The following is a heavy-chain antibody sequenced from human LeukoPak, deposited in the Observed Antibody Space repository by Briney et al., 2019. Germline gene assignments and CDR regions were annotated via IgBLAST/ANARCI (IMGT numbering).Heavy chain of an antibody. CDR2: IKSDGITI. J-gene: IGHJ4*02. V-gene: IGHV3-74*01. CDR1: GFTFSNYM. Sequence: GSLRLSCAAFGFTFSNYMMHWVRQAPGKGLVWVSRIKSDGITITYADSVKGRFTISRDNAKNTLYLQMNSLRAEDTAVYYCLRDLNWSLDQWGQGTLVTVSS. D-gene: IGHD1-20*01. CDR3: LRDLNWSLDQ.